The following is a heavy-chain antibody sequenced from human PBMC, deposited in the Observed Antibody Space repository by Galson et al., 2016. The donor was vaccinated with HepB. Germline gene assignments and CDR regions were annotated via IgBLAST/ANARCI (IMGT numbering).Heavy chain of an antibody. D-gene: IGHD1-26*01. V-gene: IGHV2-70*04. CDR3: ARIPPWELLGDAFDI. Sequence: PALVKPTQTLTLTCTFSGFSLSTSGMRVSWIRQPPGKALEWLARIDWDEDKFYSTSLKTRLTISKDTSKNQVVLTMTNMDPVDTATYYCARIPPWELLGDAFDIWGQGTMVTVSS. CDR2: IDWDEDK. CDR1: GFSLSTSGMR. J-gene: IGHJ3*02.